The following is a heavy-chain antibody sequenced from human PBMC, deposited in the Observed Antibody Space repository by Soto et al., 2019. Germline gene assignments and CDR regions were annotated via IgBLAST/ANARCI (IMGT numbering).Heavy chain of an antibody. Sequence: EVQLVESGGGLVQPGGSLRLSCAASGFTFSDHYMDWVRQAPGKGLEWVGRIRNKDNSYVTEYAASVKGRFTISRDDSWNSLYLQMNSLKTEDTAVYYCARVHLGPPLVTYFDSWGQGTLVTVSS. CDR2: IRNKDNSYVT. CDR1: GFTFSDHY. J-gene: IGHJ4*02. CDR3: ARVHLGPPLVTYFDS. D-gene: IGHD1-1*01. V-gene: IGHV3-72*01.